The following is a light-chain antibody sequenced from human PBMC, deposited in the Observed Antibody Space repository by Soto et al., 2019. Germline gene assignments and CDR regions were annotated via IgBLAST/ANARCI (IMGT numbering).Light chain of an antibody. CDR2: YAS. J-gene: IGKJ3*01. V-gene: IGKV3-15*01. CDR1: ESVHRN. Sequence: EVVMTQSPATLSVSPGERVTLSCRASESVHRNLAWYQQKPGQGPSLLIYYASTRATGVPDRFTGSGSGTEFTLTISSLQSEDFGVYHCQHYSNWPPTFGPWTKVEIK. CDR3: QHYSNWPPT.